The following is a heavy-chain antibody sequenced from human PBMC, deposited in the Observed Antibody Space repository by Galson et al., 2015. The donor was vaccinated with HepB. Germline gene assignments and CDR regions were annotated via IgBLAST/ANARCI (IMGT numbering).Heavy chain of an antibody. V-gene: IGHV4-61*02. CDR3: ARMRGQWRGWFDP. Sequence: TLSLTCTVSGDSISTGTYYWGWIRQPAGKGLEWIGRIYPTGSTDYNPSLKSRVTISMDMSKNQFSLKLTSVTAADTAVYYCARMRGQWRGWFDPWGQGILVTVSS. CDR1: GDSISTGTYY. D-gene: IGHD6-19*01. J-gene: IGHJ5*02. CDR2: IYPTGST.